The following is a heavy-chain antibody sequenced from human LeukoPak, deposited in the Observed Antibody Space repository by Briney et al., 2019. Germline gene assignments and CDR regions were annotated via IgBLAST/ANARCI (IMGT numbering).Heavy chain of an antibody. V-gene: IGHV1-8*03. J-gene: IGHJ4*02. CDR1: GYTFTIYD. D-gene: IGHD3-22*01. Sequence: ASVTVSFTASGYTFTIYDINWVRQATGQGLEWMGWMNPNSGNTGYAQKFQGRVTITRNTSISTAYMELSSLRSEDTAVYYCARGVTMNYWGQGTLVTVSS. CDR3: ARGVTMNY. CDR2: MNPNSGNT.